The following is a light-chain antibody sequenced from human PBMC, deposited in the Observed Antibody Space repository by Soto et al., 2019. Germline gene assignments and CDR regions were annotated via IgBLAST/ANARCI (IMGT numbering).Light chain of an antibody. CDR3: SSYAGTHIV. J-gene: IGLJ1*01. CDR1: GSDVGGYNY. CDR2: DVS. Sequence: QSVLTRPPYASGCPGHSVAISCTGTGSDVGGYNYVSWYQQHPGKAPKLMIYDVSKRPSGVPDRFSGSKSGNTASLTVSGLQAEDEADYYCSSYAGTHIVFGTGTKVTVL. V-gene: IGLV2-8*01.